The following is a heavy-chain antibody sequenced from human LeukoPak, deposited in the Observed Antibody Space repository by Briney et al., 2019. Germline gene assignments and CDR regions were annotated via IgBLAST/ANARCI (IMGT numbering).Heavy chain of an antibody. CDR3: ARDGGVGAAPRLPGDI. J-gene: IGHJ3*02. CDR1: GGTFSSYA. D-gene: IGHD1-26*01. CDR2: IIPIFGTA. Sequence: SVKVSCKASGGTFSSYAISWVRQAPGQGLEWMGEIIPIFGTANYAQKFQGRVTITADESTSTAYMELSSLRSEDTAVYYCARDGGVGAAPRLPGDIWGQGTMVTVSS. V-gene: IGHV1-69*01.